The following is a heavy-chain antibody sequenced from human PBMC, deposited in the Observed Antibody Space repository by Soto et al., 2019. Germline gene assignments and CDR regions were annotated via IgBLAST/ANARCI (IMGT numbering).Heavy chain of an antibody. Sequence: SETLSLTCTVSGGSISSGDYYWSWIRQPPGKCLEWIGYIYYSGSTYYNPSLKSRVTISVDTSKNQFSLKLSSVTAADTAVYYCARFPFRITIFGVVPLAFDIWGQGTMVTVSS. J-gene: IGHJ3*02. CDR3: ARFPFRITIFGVVPLAFDI. V-gene: IGHV4-30-4*01. CDR1: GGSISSGDYY. D-gene: IGHD3-3*01. CDR2: IYYSGST.